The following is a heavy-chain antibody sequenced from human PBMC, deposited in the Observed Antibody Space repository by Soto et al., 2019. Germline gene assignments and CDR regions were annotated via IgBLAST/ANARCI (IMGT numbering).Heavy chain of an antibody. CDR1: GFTFSSYV. J-gene: IGHJ4*02. V-gene: IGHV3-23*01. CDR2: ISGSGASI. D-gene: IGHD2-15*01. Sequence: EVQLWESVGNLVQPGGSLRLSCAASGFTFSSYVMSWVRQAPGKGLEWVSTISGSGASIYDADSVKGRFTISRDNSKDTVYLQMNSLRAEDTAVYYCAKEGLGSSTGGTCYGSDYWGQGTLVTVSS. CDR3: AKEGLGSSTGGTCYGSDY.